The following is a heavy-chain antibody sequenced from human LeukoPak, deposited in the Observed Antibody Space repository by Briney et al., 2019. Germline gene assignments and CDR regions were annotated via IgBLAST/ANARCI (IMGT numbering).Heavy chain of an antibody. CDR2: ISTTDSHI. D-gene: IGHD6-19*01. V-gene: IGHV3-21*06. J-gene: IGHJ3*02. CDR3: ARGEQWLTSDSIDI. Sequence: PGGSLRLSCTAPAFTFSTYSMNWVRQAPGKGLEWVSSISTTDSHIYYADSVKGRFTISRDNARSSMYLQMNSLTAQDTAVYYCARGEQWLTSDSIDIWGQGTMVTVSS. CDR1: AFTFSTYS.